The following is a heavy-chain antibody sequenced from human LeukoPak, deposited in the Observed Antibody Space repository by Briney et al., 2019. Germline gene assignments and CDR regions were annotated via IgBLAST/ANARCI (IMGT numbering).Heavy chain of an antibody. CDR1: GFTFRSYA. V-gene: IGHV3-30-3*01. Sequence: GGSLRLSCAGSGFTFRSYAMHWVRQAPGKGLEWVAVISYDGSNKDYADSVKGRFTISRDNSKNTLYLQMNSLRAEDTAFYYCAREIFNGFDIWGRGTMVTVSS. J-gene: IGHJ3*02. CDR3: AREIFNGFDI. CDR2: ISYDGSNK.